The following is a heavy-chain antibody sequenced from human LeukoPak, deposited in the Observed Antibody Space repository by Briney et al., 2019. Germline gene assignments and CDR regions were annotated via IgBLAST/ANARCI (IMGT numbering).Heavy chain of an antibody. V-gene: IGHV4-30-4*01. CDR3: ARGDSTTTSNWFDP. CDR2: IYYSGST. D-gene: IGHD2-2*01. CDR1: GGSISSGDYY. Sequence: PSETLSLTCTVSGGSISSGDYYWSWIRQPPGKGLEWIGYIYYSGSTYYNPSLKSRVTISVDTSKNQFSLKLSSVTAADTAVYYCARGDSTTTSNWFDPWGQGTLVTVSS. J-gene: IGHJ5*02.